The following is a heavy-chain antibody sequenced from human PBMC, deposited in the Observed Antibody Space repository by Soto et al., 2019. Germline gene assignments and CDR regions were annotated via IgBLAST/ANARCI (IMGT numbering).Heavy chain of an antibody. V-gene: IGHV2-26*01. CDR3: ARIRTGGGTAMVSFWFDP. Sequence: QVTLKESGPVLVKPTETLTLTCTVSGFSLSNARMGVSWIRQPPGKALEWLAHIFSNDEKSYSTSLKSRITISKDTSKSPVVLTRTTRDPVDTATYYCARIRTGGGTAMVSFWFDPWGQGTLVTVSS. J-gene: IGHJ5*02. D-gene: IGHD5-18*01. CDR1: GFSLSNARMG. CDR2: IFSNDEK.